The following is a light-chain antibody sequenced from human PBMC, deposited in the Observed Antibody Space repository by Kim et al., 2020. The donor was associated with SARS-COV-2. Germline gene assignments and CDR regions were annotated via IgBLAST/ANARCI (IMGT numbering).Light chain of an antibody. CDR3: QVWDSSSDHPYV. J-gene: IGLJ1*01. CDR1: NIGSKS. V-gene: IGLV3-21*04. CDR2: YDS. Sequence: YELTQPPSVSVAPGKTARITCGGNNIGSKSVHWYQQKPGQAPVLVIYYDSDRPSGIPERFSGSNSGNTATLTISRVEAGDEADYYCQVWDSSSDHPYVF.